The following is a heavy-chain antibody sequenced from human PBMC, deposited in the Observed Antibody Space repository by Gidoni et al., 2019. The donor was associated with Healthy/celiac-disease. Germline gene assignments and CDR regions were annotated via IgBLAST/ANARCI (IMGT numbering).Heavy chain of an antibody. D-gene: IGHD6-13*01. J-gene: IGHJ4*01. Sequence: EVQLLESGGGLVQPVGSLRISWAASGFTFSSYAMSWVRQAPGKGLEWVSAISGSGGSTYYAVSVQCRFTISRDNSKNTLYLQMNSLRAEDTAVYYCATGGIAAAGNSDWGHGTLVTVSS. V-gene: IGHV3-23*01. CDR2: ISGSGGST. CDR3: ATGGIAAAGNSD. CDR1: GFTFSSYA.